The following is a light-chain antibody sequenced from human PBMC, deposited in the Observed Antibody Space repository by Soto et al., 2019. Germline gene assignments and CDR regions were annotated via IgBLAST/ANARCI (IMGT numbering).Light chain of an antibody. CDR1: QGVRSN. Sequence: EIVLTQSPAALSVSPGDRVTLSCRASQGVRSNSAWYQQKPGQSPRLLIYDVSNRATGVPARFSGSGSETDFTLTISGLRSEDSAVYFCQQYNNWPFSFGQGTRLEIK. CDR2: DVS. V-gene: IGKV3-15*01. CDR3: QQYNNWPFS. J-gene: IGKJ5*01.